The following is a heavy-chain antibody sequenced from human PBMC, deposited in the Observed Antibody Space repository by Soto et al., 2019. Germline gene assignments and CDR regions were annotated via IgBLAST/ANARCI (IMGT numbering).Heavy chain of an antibody. V-gene: IGHV4-39*02. CDR3: ARDNGYNWFDP. CDR2: IFYSGFT. J-gene: IGHJ5*02. Sequence: SETLFPTSPFSGHFLSSSNYYWGWVRQPPGKGLEWIGSIFYSGFTYYNPSLKSRVTISRDNAKNSLYLQMSSLRAEDTAVYYCARDNGYNWFDPWGQGTLVTVSS. D-gene: IGHD2-8*01. CDR1: GHFLSSSNYY.